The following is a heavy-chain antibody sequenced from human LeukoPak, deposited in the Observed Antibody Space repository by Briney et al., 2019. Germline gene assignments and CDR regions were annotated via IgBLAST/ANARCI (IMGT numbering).Heavy chain of an antibody. J-gene: IGHJ3*02. Sequence: RSGGSLRLSCAASGFTFSSYEMNWVRQAPRKGLEWVSGINWNGGSTGYADSVKGRFTISRDNAKNSLYLQMNSLRAEDTALYYCAREASLVLELRPDAFDIWGQGTMVTVSS. D-gene: IGHD1-7*01. V-gene: IGHV3-20*04. CDR1: GFTFSSYE. CDR3: AREASLVLELRPDAFDI. CDR2: INWNGGST.